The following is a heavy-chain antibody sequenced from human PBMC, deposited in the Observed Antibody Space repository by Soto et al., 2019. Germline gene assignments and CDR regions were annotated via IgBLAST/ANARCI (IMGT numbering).Heavy chain of an antibody. Sequence: QVQLQESGPGLVKPSGTLSLSCAVSGGSVSNNNWWSWVRQSPGHGLEWIGEIHHSGGTSYNPSRESRATLSVDKSKNELSLRLNYVTAADTAVYYCTKNSAYALDYWGLGILVTVSS. J-gene: IGHJ4*02. CDR1: GGSVSNNNW. CDR3: TKNSAYALDY. V-gene: IGHV4-4*02. D-gene: IGHD5-12*01. CDR2: IHHSGGT.